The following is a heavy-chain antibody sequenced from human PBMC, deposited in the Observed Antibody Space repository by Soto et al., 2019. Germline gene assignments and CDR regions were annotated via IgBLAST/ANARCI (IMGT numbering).Heavy chain of an antibody. V-gene: IGHV4-31*01. J-gene: IGHJ4*02. Sequence: QVRLQESGPGLVRPSQTLSLTCRVSGPYVTDGGYYWPWIRQFPEKVLEWIGYIFYTGSTYYNPYIARPLSISSETSKSQFSLKLDSVTAGDAGVYYWPRGADIASAPAKGAVDFWGPGTLVSVS. CDR3: PRGADIASAPAKGAVDF. CDR1: GPYVTDGGYY. D-gene: IGHD3-9*01. CDR2: IFYTGST.